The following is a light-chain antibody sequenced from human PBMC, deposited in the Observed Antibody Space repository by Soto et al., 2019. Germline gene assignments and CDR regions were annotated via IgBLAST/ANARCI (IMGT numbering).Light chain of an antibody. CDR1: QDIGYS. CDR3: QQYNSDPRT. V-gene: IGKV1-16*02. Sequence: DIQMTQSPSSLAASVGAGVTISCRASQDIGYSLGWFQQRPGKAPKSLIFAAATLQSGVTSKFSGSGSGTHFTLTISSLQPEDCGTYYCQQYNSDPRTFGQGTKVDIK. J-gene: IGKJ1*01. CDR2: AAA.